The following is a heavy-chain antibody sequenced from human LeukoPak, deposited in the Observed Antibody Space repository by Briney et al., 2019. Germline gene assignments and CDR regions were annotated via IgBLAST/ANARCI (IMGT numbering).Heavy chain of an antibody. CDR1: GGSISSGGYS. J-gene: IGHJ4*02. V-gene: IGHV4-30-2*01. D-gene: IGHD3-22*01. CDR3: AREGGHDSSHYYFDY. Sequence: SQTLSLTCAVSGGSISSGGYSWSWIRQPPGKGLEWIGYIYHSGSTYYNPSLKSRVTISVDRSKNQFSLKLSSVTAADTAVYYCAREGGHDSSHYYFDYWGQGTLVTVSS. CDR2: IYHSGST.